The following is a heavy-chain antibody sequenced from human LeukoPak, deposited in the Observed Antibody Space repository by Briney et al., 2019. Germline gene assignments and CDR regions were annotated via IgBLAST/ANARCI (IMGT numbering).Heavy chain of an antibody. CDR1: GFTFSAHW. J-gene: IGHJ4*02. D-gene: IGHD2-21*01. CDR3: ARDLYSQY. CDR2: IKEDGSEK. Sequence: GGSLRLSCAASGFTFSAHWMSWVRQAPGKGLEWVANIKEDGSEKFYVDSVKGRFTISRDNAKNSLSLQMNSLRAEDTAVYYCARDLYSQYWGQGTPVTVSS. V-gene: IGHV3-7*01.